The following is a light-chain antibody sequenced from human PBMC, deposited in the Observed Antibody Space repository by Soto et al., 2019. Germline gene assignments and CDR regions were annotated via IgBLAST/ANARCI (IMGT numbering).Light chain of an antibody. Sequence: DIQMTQSPCSVSASVGDRVTITCRASQDISSWLAWYQQKSGQALKLLIYATSSLQSGVPSRFSGSGSGTDFTLTISSLQPEDFATYYCQQGNSLPITFGQGTRLEIK. J-gene: IGKJ5*01. CDR1: QDISSW. CDR3: QQGNSLPIT. V-gene: IGKV1D-12*01. CDR2: ATS.